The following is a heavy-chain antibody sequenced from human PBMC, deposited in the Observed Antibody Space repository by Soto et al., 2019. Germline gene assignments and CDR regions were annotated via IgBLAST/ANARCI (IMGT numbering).Heavy chain of an antibody. CDR1: GGSISSGGYS. CDR3: ARTEDSDSRGNADWFDP. J-gene: IGHJ5*02. V-gene: IGHV4-30-2*02. Sequence: SETLSLTCAVSGGSISSGGYSWSWIRQPPGKGLEWIGYIYHSGSTYYNPSLKSRVTISVDSSKNQFSLQLSSVTAADTAVYYCARTEDSDSRGNADWFDPCGQGILVTVST. D-gene: IGHD3-22*01. CDR2: IYHSGST.